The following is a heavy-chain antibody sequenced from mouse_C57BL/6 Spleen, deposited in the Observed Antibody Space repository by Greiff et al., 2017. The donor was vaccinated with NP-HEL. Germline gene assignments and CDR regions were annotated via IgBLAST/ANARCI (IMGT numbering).Heavy chain of an antibody. CDR1: GYAFSSSW. D-gene: IGHD2-3*01. V-gene: IGHV1-82*01. Sequence: VQRVESGPELVKPGASVKISCKASGYAFSSSWMNWVKQRPGKGLEWIGRIYPGDGDTNYNGKFKGKATLTADKSSSTAYMQLSSLTSEDSAVYFCARDGYQTMDYWGQGTSVTVSS. CDR2: IYPGDGDT. CDR3: ARDGYQTMDY. J-gene: IGHJ4*01.